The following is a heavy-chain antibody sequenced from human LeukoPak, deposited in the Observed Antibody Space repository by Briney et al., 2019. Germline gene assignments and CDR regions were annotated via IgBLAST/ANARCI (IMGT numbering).Heavy chain of an antibody. V-gene: IGHV4-38-2*01. CDR2: IYHNGNT. Sequence: SETLSLTCAVSGYSISSGYYWGWIRPPPRKGLGWIGSIYHNGNTYYNPSLKSRVTISVDTSKNEFTLKLSSVTAADTAVYYCARAYHSSWYLNWFDPWGQGTLVTVAS. CDR3: ARAYHSSWYLNWFDP. J-gene: IGHJ5*02. CDR1: GYSISSGYY. D-gene: IGHD6-13*01.